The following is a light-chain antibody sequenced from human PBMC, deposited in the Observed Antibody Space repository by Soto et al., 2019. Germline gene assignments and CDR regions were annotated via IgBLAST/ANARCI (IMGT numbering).Light chain of an antibody. CDR2: GNS. CDR3: QSYDRGLTAYV. J-gene: IGLJ1*01. Sequence: QSVLTQPPSVSGAPGQRVTISCTGSSSNIGAGFDVHWYQQLPGTAPKLLIYGNSNRPSGVPDRFSGSKSGTSASLAITGLQAEDESDYYCQSYDRGLTAYVFGTGTKVTVL. CDR1: SSNIGAGFD. V-gene: IGLV1-40*01.